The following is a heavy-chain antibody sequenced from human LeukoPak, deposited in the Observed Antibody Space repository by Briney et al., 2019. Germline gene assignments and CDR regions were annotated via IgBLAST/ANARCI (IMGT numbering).Heavy chain of an antibody. CDR1: GFTFSDFY. CDR3: ARGYTWRSDIDY. V-gene: IGHV3-11*05. CDR2: ISSSSGDT. D-gene: IGHD1-1*01. Sequence: GGSLRLSCAASGFTFSDFYMNWSRQAPGKGLEWVSYISSSSGDTNYADSVKGRFTISRDNAKNSLYLQMNSLRAEDTAVYYCARGYTWRSDIDYWGQGTLVTVSS. J-gene: IGHJ4*02.